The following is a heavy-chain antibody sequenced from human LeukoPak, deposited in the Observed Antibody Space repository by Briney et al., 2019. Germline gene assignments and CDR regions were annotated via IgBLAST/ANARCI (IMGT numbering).Heavy chain of an antibody. CDR2: IYTSGST. CDR1: GVSISNS. V-gene: IGHV4-4*07. D-gene: IGHD5-18*01. J-gene: IGHJ4*02. Sequence: SETLSLTCTVSGVSISNSWSWIRQPAGKGLDWIGRIYTSGSTNYNPSLKSRVTMSVGTSKNQFSLKLSSVTAADTAVYYCARDTYNYGSSAYYFDYWGQGALVTVSS. CDR3: ARDTYNYGSSAYYFDY.